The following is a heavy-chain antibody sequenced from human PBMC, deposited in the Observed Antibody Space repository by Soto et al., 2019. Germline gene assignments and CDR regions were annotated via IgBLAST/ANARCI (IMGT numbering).Heavy chain of an antibody. CDR3: AHRLTLNSDWNYGRFDY. V-gene: IGHV2-5*02. J-gene: IGHJ4*02. CDR1: GFSLSTSGVG. D-gene: IGHD1-7*01. Sequence: SGPTLVNPTQTLTLTCTFAGFSLSTSGVGVGWVRQPPGKALEWLALIYWDDDKRYSPSLKSRLTITKDTSKNHVVLTMTNMDPVDTATYFCAHRLTLNSDWNYGRFDYWGQGTLVTVSS. CDR2: IYWDDDK.